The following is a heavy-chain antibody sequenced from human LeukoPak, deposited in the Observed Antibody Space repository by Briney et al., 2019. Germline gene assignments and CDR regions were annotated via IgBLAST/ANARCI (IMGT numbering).Heavy chain of an antibody. CDR3: ARDSLGTSSGWFDP. D-gene: IGHD6-19*01. CDR1: GFTFSSYG. J-gene: IGHJ5*02. V-gene: IGHV3-33*01. Sequence: PGGSLRLSCAASGFTFSSYGMHWVRQAPGKGLEWVAVIWSDGSNKYCADSVKGRFTISRDNSKNTLYLQMNSLRAEDTAVYYCARDSLGTSSGWFDPWGQGTPVTVSS. CDR2: IWSDGSNK.